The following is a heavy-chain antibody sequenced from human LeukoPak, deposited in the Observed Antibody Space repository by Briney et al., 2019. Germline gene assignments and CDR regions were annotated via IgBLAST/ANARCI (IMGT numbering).Heavy chain of an antibody. V-gene: IGHV1-3*03. D-gene: IGHD6-13*01. Sequence: GASVKVSCKASGYTFTGYYMHWVRQAPGQRLEWMGWINAGNGNTKYSQEFQGRVTITRDTSASTAYMELSSLRSEDMAVYYCARSGAIAAAKKEYYYYYMDVWGKGTTVTVSS. CDR2: INAGNGNT. J-gene: IGHJ6*03. CDR3: ARSGAIAAAKKEYYYYYMDV. CDR1: GYTFTGYY.